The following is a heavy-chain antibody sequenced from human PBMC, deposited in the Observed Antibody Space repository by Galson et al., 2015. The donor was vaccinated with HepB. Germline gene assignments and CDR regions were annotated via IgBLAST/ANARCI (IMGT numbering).Heavy chain of an antibody. Sequence: SLRLSCAASGFTFNSYGMTMSWVRQSPGKGLEWVSAVSASGAHTYYADSVKGRFTISRDNSKNTLYLQMNSLRAEDTAVYYCAKVATDGDYMGHWGQGTLVTVSS. CDR1: GFTFNSYGMT. J-gene: IGHJ4*02. CDR3: AKVATDGDYMGH. V-gene: IGHV3-23*01. D-gene: IGHD4-17*01. CDR2: VSASGAHT.